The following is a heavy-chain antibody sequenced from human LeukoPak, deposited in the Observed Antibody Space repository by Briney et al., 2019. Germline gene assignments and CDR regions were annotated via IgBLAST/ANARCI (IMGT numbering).Heavy chain of an antibody. CDR3: TTDGSTGY. CDR2: VSRSGSYI. Sequence: GGSLRLSCAASGFSLSTYSMNWVRQAPGKGLEWVSTVSRSGSYIYYADSLRGRFTISRDNAANSLYLQMNSLRVEDTAVYYCTTDGSTGYWGQGTLVTVSS. V-gene: IGHV3-21*01. D-gene: IGHD2-2*03. J-gene: IGHJ4*02. CDR1: GFSLSTYS.